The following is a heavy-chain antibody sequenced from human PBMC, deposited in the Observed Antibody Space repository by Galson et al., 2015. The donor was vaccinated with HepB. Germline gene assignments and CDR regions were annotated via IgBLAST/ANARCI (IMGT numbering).Heavy chain of an antibody. J-gene: IGHJ6*02. V-gene: IGHV3-7*03. Sequence: LRLSCAASGFTFSSYWMNWVRQAPGKGLEWVAHINQDESSKYYVDSVKGRFTISRDNAKDSVYLQLDSLRAEDTAVYYCARRISLVRGIITKPDYYYGMDVWGQGTTVTVAS. CDR3: ARRISLVRGIITKPDYYYGMDV. CDR2: INQDESSK. CDR1: GFTFSSYW. D-gene: IGHD3-10*01.